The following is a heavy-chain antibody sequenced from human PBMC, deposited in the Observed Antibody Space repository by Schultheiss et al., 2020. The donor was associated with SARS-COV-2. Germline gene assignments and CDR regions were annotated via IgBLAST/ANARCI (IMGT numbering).Heavy chain of an antibody. J-gene: IGHJ5*02. Sequence: SETLSLTCTVSGGSISSGSYYWSWIRQPAGKGLEWIGRIYTSGSTNYNPSLKSRVTISVDTSKNQFSLKLSSVTAADTAVYYCARETLGTLVQGNWFDPWGQGTLVTVSS. CDR3: ARETLGTLVQGNWFDP. D-gene: IGHD3-10*01. V-gene: IGHV4-61*02. CDR1: GGSISSGSYY. CDR2: IYTSGST.